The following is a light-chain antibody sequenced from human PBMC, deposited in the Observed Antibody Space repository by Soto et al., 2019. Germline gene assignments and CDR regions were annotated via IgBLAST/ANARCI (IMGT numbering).Light chain of an antibody. CDR2: GAS. V-gene: IGKV3-20*01. CDR1: QSVSSIY. CDR3: QQYGDSTGWT. Sequence: EIVLTQSPGTPSLSPGERATLSCRASQSVSSIYLGWYQQKPGQAPRLLIYGASSRATGIPDRFSGSGSGTDFTLTISRLETEDFAVYYCQQYGDSTGWTFGQGTKVDIK. J-gene: IGKJ1*01.